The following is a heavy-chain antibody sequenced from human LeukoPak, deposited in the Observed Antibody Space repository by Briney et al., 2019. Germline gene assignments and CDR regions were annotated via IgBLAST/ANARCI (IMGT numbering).Heavy chain of an antibody. CDR3: EAFYYDESGWGDASDM. CDR1: GFTFSSYS. CDR2: ISSSSSYI. V-gene: IGHV3-21*01. D-gene: IGHD3-16*01. Sequence: GGSLRLSCAASGFTFSSYSMNWVRQAPGKGLEWVSSISSSSSYIYYADSVKGRFTISRDNAKNSLYLQMNCLRAEDTAVYYCEAFYYDESGWGDASDMWGQGTMVTVSS. J-gene: IGHJ3*02.